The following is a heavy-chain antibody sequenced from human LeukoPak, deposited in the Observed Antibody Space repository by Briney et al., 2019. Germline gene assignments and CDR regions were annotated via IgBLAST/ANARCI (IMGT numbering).Heavy chain of an antibody. CDR3: ATLGVNTVTLPSDVY. V-gene: IGHV3-23*01. Sequence: GGSLRLSCAASGFTLGRDAMTWVRQAPGKGLEWVSAINSDGGSFYTASVKGRFTVSRDNSKNTVYLQMNSLRAEDTAVYYCATLGVNTVTLPSDVYWGQGTLVTVSS. D-gene: IGHD4-17*01. CDR1: GFTLGRDA. J-gene: IGHJ4*02. CDR2: INSDGGS.